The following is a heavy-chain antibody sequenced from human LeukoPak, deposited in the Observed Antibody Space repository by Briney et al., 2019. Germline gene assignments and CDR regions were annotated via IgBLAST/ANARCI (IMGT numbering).Heavy chain of an antibody. Sequence: ASVKVSCKASGYTFTSYGISWVRQAPGQGLEWMGWISAYNGNTNYAQKLQGRVTMTTDTSTSTAYMELRSLRSDDTAVYYCARGFLDYVWGTLPYYYYYYMDVWGKGTTVTVSS. CDR2: ISAYNGNT. V-gene: IGHV1-18*01. D-gene: IGHD3-16*01. CDR1: GYTFTSYG. CDR3: ARGFLDYVWGTLPYYYYYYMDV. J-gene: IGHJ6*03.